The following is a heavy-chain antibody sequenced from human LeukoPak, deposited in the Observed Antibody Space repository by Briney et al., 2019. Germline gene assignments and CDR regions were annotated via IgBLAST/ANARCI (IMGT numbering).Heavy chain of an antibody. V-gene: IGHV1-8*02. Sequence: ASVKVSCKASGYTFTSYDINLVRRATGQGLEWMGWMNPNSGNTGYAQKFQGRVTMTRNTSISTAYMELSSLRSEDTAVYYCAKGSTYYYDSSGYSPSGVDAFDIWGQGTMVTVSS. CDR1: GYTFTSYD. CDR3: AKGSTYYYDSSGYSPSGVDAFDI. CDR2: MNPNSGNT. D-gene: IGHD3-22*01. J-gene: IGHJ3*02.